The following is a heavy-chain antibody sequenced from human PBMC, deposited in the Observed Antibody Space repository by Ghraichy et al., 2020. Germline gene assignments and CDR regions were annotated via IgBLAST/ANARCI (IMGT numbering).Heavy chain of an antibody. V-gene: IGHV1-18*04. CDR1: GYTFTGYG. D-gene: IGHD2-8*01. CDR3: TRGGWGLMGVFDY. Sequence: SVKVSCKASGYTFTGYGITWVRQTPGQGLEWMGWINTYNGNTNYAQNFQGRVTMTTDTSTSTAYMELRSLRSDDTAVYYCTRGGWGLMGVFDYWGQGTLVTVSS. J-gene: IGHJ4*02. CDR2: INTYNGNT.